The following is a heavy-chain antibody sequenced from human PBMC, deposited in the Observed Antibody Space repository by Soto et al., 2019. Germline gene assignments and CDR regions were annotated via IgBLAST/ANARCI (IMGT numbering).Heavy chain of an antibody. J-gene: IGHJ6*02. CDR3: ARDDYYGSGSYYQTRYYYSGMDV. V-gene: IGHV1-46*01. D-gene: IGHD3-10*01. CDR2: INPSGGST. Sequence: ASVKVSCKASGYTFTSYYMHWVRQAPGQGLEWMGIINPSGGSTSYAQKFQGRVTMTRDTSTSTVYMELSSLRSEDTAVYYCARDDYYGSGSYYQTRYYYSGMDVCGQGPKVTVYS. CDR1: GYTFTSYY.